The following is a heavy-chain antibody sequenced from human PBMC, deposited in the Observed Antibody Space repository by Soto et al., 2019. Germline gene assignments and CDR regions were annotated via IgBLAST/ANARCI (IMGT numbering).Heavy chain of an antibody. CDR3: ARDTARIVGATVGAFDI. CDR2: ISSSSSYI. V-gene: IGHV3-21*01. J-gene: IGHJ3*02. D-gene: IGHD1-26*01. Sequence: GGSLRLSCAASGFTFSSYSMNWFRQAPGKGLEWVSSISSSSSYIYYADSVKGRFTISRDNAKNSLYLQMNSLRAEDTAVYYCARDTARIVGATVGAFDIWGQGTMVTVSS. CDR1: GFTFSSYS.